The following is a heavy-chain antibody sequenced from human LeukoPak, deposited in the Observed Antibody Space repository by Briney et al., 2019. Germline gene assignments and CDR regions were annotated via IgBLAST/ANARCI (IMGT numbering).Heavy chain of an antibody. CDR2: VSNNGRDK. V-gene: IGHV3-48*03. CDR3: VRDGGYSSRAFEI. Sequence: GGSLRLSCVSSGVPFSSPEMDWVRQAPGEGVEWLSYVSNNGRDKNYPDSMKGRFTTSRDHSKNTLYLQMTSLRAEDTAVYYCVRDGGYSSRAFEIWGKGTMVTVSS. D-gene: IGHD5-18*01. J-gene: IGHJ3*02. CDR1: GVPFSSPE.